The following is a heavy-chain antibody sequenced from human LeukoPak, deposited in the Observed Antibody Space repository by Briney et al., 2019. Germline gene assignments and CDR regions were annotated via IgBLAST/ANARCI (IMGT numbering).Heavy chain of an antibody. D-gene: IGHD3-22*01. V-gene: IGHV3-7*01. J-gene: IGHJ4*02. Sequence: GGSLRLSCAASGFTLSSYWMSWVRQAPGKGLEWVANIKQDGSEKYYVDSVKGRFTISRDNAKNSLYLQMNSLRAEDTAVYYCARAAQSWSYYDSRGELLGFDYWGQGTLVTVSS. CDR1: GFTLSSYW. CDR3: ARAAQSWSYYDSRGELLGFDY. CDR2: IKQDGSEK.